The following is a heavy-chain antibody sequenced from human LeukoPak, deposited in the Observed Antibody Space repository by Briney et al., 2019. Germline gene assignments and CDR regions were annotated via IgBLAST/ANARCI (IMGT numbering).Heavy chain of an antibody. CDR3: ARENATGDSWYYGMDV. J-gene: IGHJ6*02. D-gene: IGHD7-27*01. Sequence: SETLSLTCTVSGGSISSYYWSWIRQPPGKGLEWIGYIYYSGSTNYNPSLKSRVTISVDTSKNQFSLKLSSVTAADTAVYYCARENATGDSWYYGMDVWAKGPRSPSP. CDR2: IYYSGST. CDR1: GGSISSYY. V-gene: IGHV4-59*01.